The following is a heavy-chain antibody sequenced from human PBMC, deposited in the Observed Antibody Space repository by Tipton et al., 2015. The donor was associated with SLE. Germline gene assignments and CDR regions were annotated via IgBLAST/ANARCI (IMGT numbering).Heavy chain of an antibody. D-gene: IGHD3-22*01. CDR1: GGSFSGYY. CDR3: ARGFTMIVVASDAFDI. V-gene: IGHV4-59*01. Sequence: LRLSCAVYGGSFSGYYWSWIRQPPGKGLEWIGYIYYSGSTNYNPSLKSRVTISVDTSKNQFSLKLSSVTAADTAVYYCARGFTMIVVASDAFDIWGQGTMVTVSS. J-gene: IGHJ3*02. CDR2: IYYSGST.